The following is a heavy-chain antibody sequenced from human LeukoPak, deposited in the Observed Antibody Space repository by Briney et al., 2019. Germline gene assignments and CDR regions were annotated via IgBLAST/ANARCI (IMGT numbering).Heavy chain of an antibody. D-gene: IGHD5-24*01. J-gene: IGHJ4*02. CDR1: GGTFSSYA. CDR2: IIPIFGTA. Sequence: ASVKVSCKASGGTFSSYAISWVRQAPGQGLEWMGGIIPIFGTANYAQKFQGRVTITADESTSTAYMELSSLGSEDTAVYYCATRRRDGYTRSFDYWGQGTLVTVSS. V-gene: IGHV1-69*13. CDR3: ATRRRDGYTRSFDY.